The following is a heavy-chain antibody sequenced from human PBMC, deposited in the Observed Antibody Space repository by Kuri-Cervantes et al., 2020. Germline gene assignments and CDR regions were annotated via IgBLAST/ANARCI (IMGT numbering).Heavy chain of an antibody. CDR1: GFTFSSFV. CDR2: ISSSGSTI. J-gene: IGHJ4*02. CDR3: TKSIGWADY. D-gene: IGHD1-26*01. V-gene: IGHV3-48*03. Sequence: GESLKISCAASGFTFSSFVMHWVRQAPGKGLEWVSYISSSGSTIYYADSVKGRFTISRDNSKNTLYLQMNSLRAEDTAVYFCTKSIGWADYWGQGTLVTVSS.